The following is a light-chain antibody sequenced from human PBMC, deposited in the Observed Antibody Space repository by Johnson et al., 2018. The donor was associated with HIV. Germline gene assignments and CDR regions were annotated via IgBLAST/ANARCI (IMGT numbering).Light chain of an antibody. J-gene: IGLJ1*01. Sequence: QSVLTQPPSVSAAPGQKVTISCSGSSSNIENNYVSWYQQLPGTAPKLLIYDNNERPSGIPDRFSGSKSGTSATLGITGLQTGDEADYYCGTWDNGLSAGGVFGTGTNVTVL. CDR3: GTWDNGLSAGGV. V-gene: IGLV1-51*01. CDR2: DNN. CDR1: SSNIENNY.